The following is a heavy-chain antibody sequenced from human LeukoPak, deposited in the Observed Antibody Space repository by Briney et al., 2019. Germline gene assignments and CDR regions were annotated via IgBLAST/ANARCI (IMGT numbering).Heavy chain of an antibody. J-gene: IGHJ5*02. CDR1: GDSISSSSYY. CDR2: FYFSGSA. D-gene: IGHD2-21*01. CDR3: ASKIVVAPTWFDP. V-gene: IGHV4-39*07. Sequence: SETLSLTCTVSGDSISSSSYYWGWIRQPPGKGLEWIGSFYFSGSAYYNPSLESRITVSVDTSKNQFSLELTSVTAADTAVYYCASKIVVAPTWFDPWGQGTLVTVSS.